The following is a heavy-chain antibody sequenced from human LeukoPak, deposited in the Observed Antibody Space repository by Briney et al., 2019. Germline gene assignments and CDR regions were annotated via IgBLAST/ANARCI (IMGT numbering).Heavy chain of an antibody. CDR3: ARDLEL. V-gene: IGHV1-2*02. J-gene: IGHJ5*02. Sequence: GASVKVSCKTSGYTFTDYHIHWVRQAPGQGLEWMGWINPNSGGTNYAQKFQGRVTMTRDTSISTACMELNRLRSDDTAVYYCARDLELWGQGTLVAVSS. CDR1: GYTFTDYH. CDR2: INPNSGGT.